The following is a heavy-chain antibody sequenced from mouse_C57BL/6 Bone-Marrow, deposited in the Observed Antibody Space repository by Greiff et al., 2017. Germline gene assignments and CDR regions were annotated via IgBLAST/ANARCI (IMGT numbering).Heavy chain of an antibody. CDR2: IDPGNGDT. Sequence: VQLQQSGAELVRPGASVKLSCTASGFNIKDDYMHWVKQRPEQGLEWIGWIDPGNGDTEYASKFQGKATITADTSSNTAYLQLSSLTSEDTAVYYCTRIDYVFAYWGQGTLVTVSA. D-gene: IGHD2-13*01. CDR1: GFNIKDDY. V-gene: IGHV14-4*01. CDR3: TRIDYVFAY. J-gene: IGHJ3*01.